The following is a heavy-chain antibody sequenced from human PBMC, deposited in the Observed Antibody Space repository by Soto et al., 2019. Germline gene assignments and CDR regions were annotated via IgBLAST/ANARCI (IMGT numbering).Heavy chain of an antibody. CDR2: IIPMLGIA. Sequence: QVQLVQSGAEVKKPGSAVKVSCKDSGGTFSTYSMFWVRQAPGQGLEWMGRIIPMLGIANYAQKCQGRVTITADKSTGTANMELSSLRSEDTALYYCTIGSWSGEVFDIWGQGTMVTVSS. CDR3: TIGSWSGEVFDI. D-gene: IGHD2-21*01. J-gene: IGHJ3*02. V-gene: IGHV1-69*02. CDR1: GGTFSTYS.